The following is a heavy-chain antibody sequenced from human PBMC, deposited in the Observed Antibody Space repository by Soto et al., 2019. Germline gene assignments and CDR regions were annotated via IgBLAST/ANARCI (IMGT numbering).Heavy chain of an antibody. J-gene: IGHJ4*02. V-gene: IGHV3-23*01. D-gene: IGHD6-19*01. CDR1: GFTFSIYA. Sequence: GGTLSLSCAASGFTFSIYAMSWVRQAPGKGLEWVSAISGSGGSTYYADSVKGRFTISRDNSKNTLYLQMNSLRAEDTAVYYCAKDLSGWYVFDYWGQGTLVTVSS. CDR2: ISGSGGST. CDR3: AKDLSGWYVFDY.